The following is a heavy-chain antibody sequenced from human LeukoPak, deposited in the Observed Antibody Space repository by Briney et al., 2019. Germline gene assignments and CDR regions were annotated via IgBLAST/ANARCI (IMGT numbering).Heavy chain of an antibody. CDR1: GGSISSYY. V-gene: IGHV4-59*12. Sequence: PSETLSLTCTVSGGSISSYYWSWIRQPPGKGLEWIGEIHHSGSTNYNPSLKSRVTISVDKFKNQFSLKLSSVTAADTAVYYCASKLTAVAGYFDCWGQGTLVTVSS. J-gene: IGHJ4*02. CDR3: ASKLTAVAGYFDC. CDR2: IHHSGST. D-gene: IGHD6-19*01.